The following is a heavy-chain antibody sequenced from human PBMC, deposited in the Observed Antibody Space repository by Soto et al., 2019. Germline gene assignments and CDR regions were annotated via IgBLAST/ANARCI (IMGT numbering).Heavy chain of an antibody. V-gene: IGHV1-3*01. CDR3: AILGTYYFDNSDNYFDF. Sequence: GASVKVSCKASGYTFTSYAMQWVRQAPGQRLEWMGWINAGNGNTKYSQKFQGRVTITRDTSASTAYMELSSLRSEDTAVYYCAILGTYYFDNSDNYFDFWGQGTLVTVSS. CDR2: INAGNGNT. CDR1: GYTFTSYA. D-gene: IGHD3-22*01. J-gene: IGHJ4*02.